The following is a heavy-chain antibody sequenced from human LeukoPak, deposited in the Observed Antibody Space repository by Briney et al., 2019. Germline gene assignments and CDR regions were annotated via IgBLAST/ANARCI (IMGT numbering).Heavy chain of an antibody. D-gene: IGHD1-26*01. J-gene: IGHJ4*02. Sequence: QAGGPLRLPCAASGFSFSTNSMNWVRQVPGKGLEWISYISSNSATTYYADSVKGRFTISRDNAKNSLYLHMNSLRADDTAVYYCARDTRSLIDYWGQGTLVTVSS. CDR2: ISSNSATT. CDR3: ARDTRSLIDY. CDR1: GFSFSTNS. V-gene: IGHV3-48*01.